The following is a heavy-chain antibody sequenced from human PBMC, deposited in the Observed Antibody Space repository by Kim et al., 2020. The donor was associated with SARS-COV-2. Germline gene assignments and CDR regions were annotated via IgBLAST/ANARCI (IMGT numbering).Heavy chain of an antibody. V-gene: IGHV4-61*01. D-gene: IGHD3-16*01. CDR1: GGSVSSGSYY. CDR3: ARDSRGGRGYYYYYYGMDV. CDR2: IYYSGST. Sequence: SETLSLTCTVSGGSVSSGSYYWSWIRQPPGKGLEWIGYIYYSGSTNYNPSLKSRVTISVDTSKNQFSLKLSSVTAADTAMYYCARDSRGGRGYYYYYYGMDVWGQGTTVTVSS. J-gene: IGHJ6*02.